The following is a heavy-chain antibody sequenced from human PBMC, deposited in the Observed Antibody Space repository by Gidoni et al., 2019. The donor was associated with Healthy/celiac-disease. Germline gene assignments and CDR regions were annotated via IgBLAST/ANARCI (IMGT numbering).Heavy chain of an antibody. CDR3: ASVSSSWPATPHYYYYYYMDV. J-gene: IGHJ6*03. CDR2: IYYSGST. CDR1: GGSISSSSYY. D-gene: IGHD6-13*01. V-gene: IGHV4-39*01. Sequence: QLQLQESGPGLVKPSETLSLTCTVSGGSISSSSYYWGWIRQPPGKGLEWIGSIYYSGSTYYNPSLKSRVTISVDTSKNQFSLKLSSVTAADTAVYYCASVSSSWPATPHYYYYYYMDVWGKGTTVTVSS.